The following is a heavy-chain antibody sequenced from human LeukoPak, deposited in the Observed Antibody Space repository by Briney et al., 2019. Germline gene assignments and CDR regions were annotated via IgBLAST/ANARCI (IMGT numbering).Heavy chain of an antibody. V-gene: IGHV1-18*01. Sequence: ASVKVSCKASGYTFTSYGISWVRQAPGQGLEWMGWISAYNGNTNYAQKLQGRVTMTTDTSTSTAYMELRSLRSDDTAVCYCARLIVVVDDYYFDYWGQGTLVTVSS. CDR3: ARLIVVVDDYYFDY. J-gene: IGHJ4*02. CDR2: ISAYNGNT. D-gene: IGHD3-22*01. CDR1: GYTFTSYG.